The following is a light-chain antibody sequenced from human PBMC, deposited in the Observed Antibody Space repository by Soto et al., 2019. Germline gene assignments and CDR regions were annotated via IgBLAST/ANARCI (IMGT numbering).Light chain of an antibody. Sequence: QSALTQPRSGSGSPGQSVSISCTGTSSDVGGYNYVSWYQQHPGKAPKVMIYDVSKRPSGVPDRFSGSKSGNTASLTISGLQAEDEADYYCCSYAGSTRVFGTGTKVTVL. CDR1: SSDVGGYNY. CDR3: CSYAGSTRV. J-gene: IGLJ1*01. V-gene: IGLV2-11*01. CDR2: DVS.